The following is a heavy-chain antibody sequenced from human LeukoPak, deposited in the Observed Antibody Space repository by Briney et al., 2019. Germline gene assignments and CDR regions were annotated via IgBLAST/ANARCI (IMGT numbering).Heavy chain of an antibody. CDR3: AREGGNPYLDY. J-gene: IGHJ4*02. CDR2: IYYSGST. D-gene: IGHD4-23*01. CDR1: GGSISSSSYY. V-gene: IGHV4-39*07. Sequence: SETLSLTCTVSGGSISSSSYYWGWIRQPPGKGLEWIGSIYYSGSTYYNPSLKSRVTISVDTSKNQFSLKLSSVTAADTAVYYCAREGGNPYLDYWGQGTLVTVSS.